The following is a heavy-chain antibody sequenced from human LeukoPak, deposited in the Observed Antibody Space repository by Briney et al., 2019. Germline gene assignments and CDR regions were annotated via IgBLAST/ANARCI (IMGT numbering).Heavy chain of an antibody. CDR3: AKEYGYTYGEFDY. CDR1: GFTFSSYA. D-gene: IGHD5-18*01. CDR2: ISYDGSNK. V-gene: IGHV3-30*04. J-gene: IGHJ4*02. Sequence: GGSLRLSCAASGFTFSSYAMHWVRRAPGKGLEWVAVISYDGSNKYYADSVKGRFTISRDNSKNTLYLQMNSLRAEDTAVYYCAKEYGYTYGEFDYWGQGTLVTVSS.